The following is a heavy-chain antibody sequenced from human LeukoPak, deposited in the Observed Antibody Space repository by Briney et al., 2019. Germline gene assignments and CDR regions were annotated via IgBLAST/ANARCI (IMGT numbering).Heavy chain of an antibody. CDR2: ISYDGSNK. V-gene: IGHV3-30*04. D-gene: IGHD2-21*02. CDR1: GFTFSSYA. CDR3: AKTVVVTGNPRASDI. J-gene: IGHJ3*02. Sequence: HPGGSLRLSCAASGFTFSSYAMHWVHQAPGKGLEWVAVISYDGSNKYYADSVKGRFTISRDNSKNTVFLQMNSLRAEDTAVYYCAKTVVVTGNPRASDIWGQGTMATVSS.